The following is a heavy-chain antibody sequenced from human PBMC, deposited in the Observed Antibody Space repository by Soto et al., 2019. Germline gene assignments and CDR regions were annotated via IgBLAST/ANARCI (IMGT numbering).Heavy chain of an antibody. D-gene: IGHD3-22*01. CDR2: ISPLSATT. J-gene: IGHJ1*01. Sequence: QVQLVQSGAEVKKAGSSVKVSCKASGGTFNNYAISWVRQAPGQGLEWMGGISPLSATTKYAQRFEDRVSITADEFTTTAYMEMSSLRSEDTAVYYCAREDYDTSGYSSQYLPHWGQGTLVTVFS. V-gene: IGHV1-69*01. CDR1: GGTFNNYA. CDR3: AREDYDTSGYSSQYLPH.